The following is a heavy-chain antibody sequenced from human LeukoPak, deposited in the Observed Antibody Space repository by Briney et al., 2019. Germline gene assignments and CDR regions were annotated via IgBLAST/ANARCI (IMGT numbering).Heavy chain of an antibody. CDR3: VRGEGGDYGGY. V-gene: IGHV3-48*04. CDR2: ISSSSITI. J-gene: IGHJ4*02. Sequence: SGGSLRLSCAASGFTVSSNYMSWVRRAPGKGLEWVSYISSSSITIDYADSVKGRFTISRDNAKSSLYLQMNSLRVEDTAVYYCVRGEGGDYGGYWGQGTLVTVSS. CDR1: GFTVSSNY. D-gene: IGHD4-17*01.